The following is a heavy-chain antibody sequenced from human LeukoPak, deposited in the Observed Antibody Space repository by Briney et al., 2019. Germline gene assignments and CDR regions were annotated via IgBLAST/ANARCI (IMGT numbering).Heavy chain of an antibody. D-gene: IGHD5-18*01. Sequence: GGSLRLSCAASGFTFSSYAMHWVRQAPGKGLEWVAVISYDGSNKYYADSVKGRFTISRDNSKNTLYLQMNSLRAEDTAVYYCAREDTAWIQLWPMDYWGQGTLVTVSS. J-gene: IGHJ4*02. V-gene: IGHV3-30*04. CDR2: ISYDGSNK. CDR1: GFTFSSYA. CDR3: AREDTAWIQLWPMDY.